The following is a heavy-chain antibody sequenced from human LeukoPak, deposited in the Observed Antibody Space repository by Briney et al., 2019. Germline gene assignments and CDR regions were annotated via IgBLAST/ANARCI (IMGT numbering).Heavy chain of an antibody. CDR1: GFLVSSNY. V-gene: IGHV3-33*08. J-gene: IGHJ3*02. CDR2: IRYDGSNK. D-gene: IGHD6-13*01. CDR3: ARSGSSSWYGSLDAFDI. Sequence: PGGSLRLSCAASGFLVSSNYMSWVRQAPGKGLEWVAFIRYDGSNKYYADSVKGRFTISRDNSKNTLYLQMNSLRAEDTAVYYCARSGSSSWYGSLDAFDIWGQGTMVTVSS.